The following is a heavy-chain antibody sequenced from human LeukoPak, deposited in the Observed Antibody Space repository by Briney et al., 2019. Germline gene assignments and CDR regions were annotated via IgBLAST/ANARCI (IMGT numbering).Heavy chain of an antibody. J-gene: IGHJ6*03. V-gene: IGHV3-48*01. Sequence: GGPLRLSCAASGFTFSSYSMNWVRQAPGKGLEWVSYISSSSSTIYYADSVKGRFTISRDNAKNSLYLQMNSLRGEDTAVYYCAREYCDFWSGYAKPYYYYYYYMDVWGKGTTVTVSS. CDR3: AREYCDFWSGYAKPYYYYYYYMDV. CDR1: GFTFSSYS. D-gene: IGHD3-3*01. CDR2: ISSSSSTI.